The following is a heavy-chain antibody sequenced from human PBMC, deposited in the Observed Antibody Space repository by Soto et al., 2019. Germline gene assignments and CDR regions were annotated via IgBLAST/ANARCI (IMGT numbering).Heavy chain of an antibody. CDR3: AKGVELDV. D-gene: IGHD1-26*01. J-gene: IGHJ6*04. Sequence: EVLLLESGGGLVQPGGSLRLSCEASGFSFSSFAMNWVRQAPGKGLEWVSAIGDSGASTYYAASVKGRFTISRDNSRNTLYLQLNSLRAEDTAVYYCAKGVELDVCGNGTTVTVSS. CDR2: IGDSGAST. CDR1: GFSFSSFA. V-gene: IGHV3-23*01.